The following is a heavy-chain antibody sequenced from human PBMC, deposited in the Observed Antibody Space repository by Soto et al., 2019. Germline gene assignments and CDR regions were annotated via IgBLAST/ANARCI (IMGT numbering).Heavy chain of an antibody. D-gene: IGHD6-13*01. Sequence: HPGGSLRLSFAASGFTFSSYGMHWVRQAPGKGLEWVAFISYDGSNKYYAYSVKGRFTISRDNSKNTLYLQMNSLSAEDTAVYYCARGSSSWYGYXFDYWGQGTLVXVXS. V-gene: IGHV3-30*02. J-gene: IGHJ4*02. CDR3: ARGSSSWYGYXFDY. CDR2: ISYDGSNK. CDR1: GFTFSSYG.